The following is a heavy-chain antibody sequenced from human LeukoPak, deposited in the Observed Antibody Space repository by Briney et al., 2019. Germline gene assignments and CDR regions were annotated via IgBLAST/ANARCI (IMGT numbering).Heavy chain of an antibody. CDR3: ARAHYYDSSGYWDY. J-gene: IGHJ4*02. V-gene: IGHV1-2*02. Sequence: ASVKVSCKASGYTFTGYYMHWVRQAPGQGLEWMGWINPNSGGTNYAQKFQGRVTMTRDTSISTAYMELSRLRSDDTAVYYCARAHYYDSSGYWDYWGQGTLVTVPS. D-gene: IGHD3-22*01. CDR2: INPNSGGT. CDR1: GYTFTGYY.